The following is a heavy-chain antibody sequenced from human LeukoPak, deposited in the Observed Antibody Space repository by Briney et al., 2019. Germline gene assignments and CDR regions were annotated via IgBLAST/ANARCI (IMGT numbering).Heavy chain of an antibody. J-gene: IGHJ5*02. V-gene: IGHV5-51*01. CDR2: IYPGDYET. D-gene: IGHD6-19*01. Sequence: GESLKISCEGSGYSFSNYWIGWVRQMSGKGLEWMGIIYPGDYETRYSPSFQGLVTISVDKSISTAYLQWSSLKASDTAMYYCARVIAVAGRGNWFDPWGQGTLVTVSS. CDR3: ARVIAVAGRGNWFDP. CDR1: GYSFSNYW.